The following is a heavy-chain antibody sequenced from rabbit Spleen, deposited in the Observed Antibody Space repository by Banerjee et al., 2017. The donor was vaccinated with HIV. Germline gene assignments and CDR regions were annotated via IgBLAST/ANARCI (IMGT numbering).Heavy chain of an antibody. Sequence: QSLEESGGDLVKPGASLTLTCTASGVSFSISSYMCWVRQAPGKGLEWIACIDAGSSGYTYYASWAKGRFTISKTSSTTVTLQMTRLTAADTATYFCARGPGGGFNNWIDYFDLWGPGTLVTVS. CDR2: IDAGSSGYT. CDR3: ARGPGGGFNNWIDYFDL. J-gene: IGHJ4*01. D-gene: IGHD3-1*01. V-gene: IGHV1S40*01. CDR1: GVSFSISSY.